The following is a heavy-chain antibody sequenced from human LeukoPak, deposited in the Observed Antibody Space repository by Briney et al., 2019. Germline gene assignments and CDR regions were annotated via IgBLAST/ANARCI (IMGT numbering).Heavy chain of an antibody. J-gene: IGHJ4*02. V-gene: IGHV3-23*01. D-gene: IGHD2-2*01. CDR3: AKVEELIVVVPAAMDY. Sequence: GGSLRLSCLTSGFTLSTNAMSWVRQAPGKGLEWISGISGSGASTYYADSVKGRFTISRDNSKNTLYLQMNSLRAEDTAVYYCAKVEELIVVVPAAMDYWGQGTLVTVSS. CDR1: GFTLSTNA. CDR2: ISGSGAST.